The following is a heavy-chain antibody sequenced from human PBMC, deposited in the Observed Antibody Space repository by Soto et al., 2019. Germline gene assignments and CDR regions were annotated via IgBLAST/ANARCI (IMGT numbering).Heavy chain of an antibody. Sequence: PGGSLRLSCAASGFTFSFCAMSWVRQAPGKGLEWVSSIRGSGGDTYYADSVRGRFTISRDNSKNTVYLQMNSLRAEDTALYHCARVNYDSSGHHSYFDYWGQGTLVTVST. J-gene: IGHJ4*02. V-gene: IGHV3-23*01. CDR3: ARVNYDSSGHHSYFDY. CDR2: IRGSGGDT. CDR1: GFTFSFCA. D-gene: IGHD3-22*01.